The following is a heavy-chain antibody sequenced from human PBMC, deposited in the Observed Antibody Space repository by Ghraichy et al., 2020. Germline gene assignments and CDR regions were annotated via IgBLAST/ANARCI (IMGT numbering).Heavy chain of an antibody. CDR2: INPNSGGT. J-gene: IGHJ3*02. V-gene: IGHV1-2*02. Sequence: ASVKVSCKASGYTFTGYYMHWVRQAPGQGLEWMGWINPNSGGTNYAQKFQGRVTMTRDTSISTAYMELSRLRSDDTAVYYCVRPEADIVVGGGAFDIWGQGTMVTVSS. CDR3: VRPEADIVVGGGAFDI. D-gene: IGHD2-2*01. CDR1: GYTFTGYY.